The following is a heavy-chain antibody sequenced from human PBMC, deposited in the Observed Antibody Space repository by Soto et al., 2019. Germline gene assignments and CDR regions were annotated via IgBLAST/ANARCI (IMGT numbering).Heavy chain of an antibody. Sequence: GSLRLSCAASGFTFSSYGMHWVRQAPGKGLEWVAVITYDGSNKYYADSVRGRFTISRDNSKNTLYLQMNSLRAEDTAVYYCAKDYRSAAGYYYYGMDFWGQGTTVTVSS. CDR2: ITYDGSNK. CDR3: AKDYRSAAGYYYYGMDF. V-gene: IGHV3-30*18. D-gene: IGHD6-13*01. CDR1: GFTFSSYG. J-gene: IGHJ6*02.